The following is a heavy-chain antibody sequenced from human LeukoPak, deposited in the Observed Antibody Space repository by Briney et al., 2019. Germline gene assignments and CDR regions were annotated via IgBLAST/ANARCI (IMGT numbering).Heavy chain of an antibody. V-gene: IGHV4-59*08. CDR2: IYHSGST. Sequence: SETLSLTCTVSGGSISSYYWSWIRQPPGKGLEWIGSIYHSGSTYCNPSLKSRVTISVDTSKNHFSLNLSSVTAADTALYYCARSDYMYYFDYWGRGTLVTVSS. J-gene: IGHJ4*02. D-gene: IGHD4/OR15-4a*01. CDR3: ARSDYMYYFDY. CDR1: GGSISSYY.